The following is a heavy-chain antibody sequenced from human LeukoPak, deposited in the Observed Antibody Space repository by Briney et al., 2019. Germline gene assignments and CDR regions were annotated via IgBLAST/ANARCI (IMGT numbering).Heavy chain of an antibody. J-gene: IGHJ4*02. Sequence: GGSLRLSCAASGFMFSSNWMSWVRLAPGKGLEWVANIKEDGTETYYVDSVMGRFTISRDNAKNSLYLQMNSLRVEDTAVYYCAKEGRSLQTYWGQGTLVTVSS. D-gene: IGHD5-24*01. CDR1: GFMFSSNW. CDR2: IKEDGTET. V-gene: IGHV3-7*03. CDR3: AKEGRSLQTY.